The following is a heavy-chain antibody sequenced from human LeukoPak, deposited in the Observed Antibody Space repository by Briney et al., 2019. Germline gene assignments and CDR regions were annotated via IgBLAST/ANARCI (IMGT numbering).Heavy chain of an antibody. CDR1: GGSINSTDYY. D-gene: IGHD5-24*01. CDR3: ARIDGYSTFDY. Sequence: SETLSLTCTVSGGSINSTDYYWTWVRQHPGKGLEWIGYIYFSGSTYYNPSLKSRVTISVDTSKNQFSLKVSSVTAADTAVYYCARIDGYSTFDYWGQGTLVTVSS. CDR2: IYFSGST. J-gene: IGHJ4*02. V-gene: IGHV4-31*03.